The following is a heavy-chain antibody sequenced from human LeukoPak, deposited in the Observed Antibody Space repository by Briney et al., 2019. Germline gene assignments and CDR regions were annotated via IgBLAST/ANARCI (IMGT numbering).Heavy chain of an antibody. D-gene: IGHD3-22*01. J-gene: IGHJ4*02. CDR1: GGTFSSYA. CDR3: ARGDNSGYYPYYFDY. Sequence: GASVKVSCKASGGTFSSYAISWVRQAPGQGLEWMGGIIPIFGTANYAQKFQGRVTITADESTSTAYMELNSLRSEDTAVYYCARGDNSGYYPYYFDYWGQGTLVTVSS. CDR2: IIPIFGTA. V-gene: IGHV1-69*13.